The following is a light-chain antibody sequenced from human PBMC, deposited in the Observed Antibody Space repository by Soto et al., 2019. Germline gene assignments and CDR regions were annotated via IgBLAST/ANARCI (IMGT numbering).Light chain of an antibody. CDR2: DVS. CDR1: IRDIGGYNF. Sequence: QLVLTQPRSVSGSPGQSITISCSGTIRDIGGYNFISWYQQHPGAAPKIIIYDVSKRPSGVPDRFSGSTSGNTASLTISGLQAEDDAFYYCCSYAGSNTLAFGGGTKVTVL. J-gene: IGLJ2*01. CDR3: CSYAGSNTLA. V-gene: IGLV2-11*01.